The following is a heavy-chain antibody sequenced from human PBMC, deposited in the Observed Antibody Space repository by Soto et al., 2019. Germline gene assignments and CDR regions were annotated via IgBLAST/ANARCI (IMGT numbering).Heavy chain of an antibody. CDR2: ISGSGGST. CDR1: GFSFSVFA. V-gene: IGHV3-23*01. D-gene: IGHD3-16*01. Sequence: EADLLESGGGLAQPGGSRRLSCAASGFSFSVFAMNWVRQAPGKGLEWVSRISGSGGSTYYAVSVKGRFTISRVNSKNMLYLQMNSLRGEDTAVYYCAKDWSGGASDVWGQGTMVIVSS. J-gene: IGHJ3*01. CDR3: AKDWSGGASDV.